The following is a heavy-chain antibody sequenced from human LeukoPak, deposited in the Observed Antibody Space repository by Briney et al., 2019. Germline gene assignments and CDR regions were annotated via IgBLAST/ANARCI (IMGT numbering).Heavy chain of an antibody. CDR3: ASSTLTTGYHGLDV. Sequence: QAGASLRLSCAASGFGFAGYCMTWVRQAPGKGLEWVSAVSGSNTGSGSDTYYAESVKGRFTISRDNSQNTLHLQMHSLRAEDTAIYYCASSTLTTGYHGLDVWGPGTTVTVSS. V-gene: IGHV3-23*01. CDR2: VSGSNTGSGSDT. D-gene: IGHD4-17*01. J-gene: IGHJ6*02. CDR1: GFGFAGYC.